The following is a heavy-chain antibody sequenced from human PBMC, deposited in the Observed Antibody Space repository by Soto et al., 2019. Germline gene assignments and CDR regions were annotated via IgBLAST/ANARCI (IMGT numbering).Heavy chain of an antibody. CDR2: IYYSGST. V-gene: IGHV4-39*01. CDR1: GGSINSDFYY. D-gene: IGHD3-22*01. CDR3: ASYYDSSGYYAYPDAFDI. Sequence: SETLSLTCTVSGGSINSDFYYWTWIRQHPGKGLEWLGYIYYSGSTYYNPSLKSRVTISVDTSKSQFSLKLSSVTAADTAVYHCASYYDSSGYYAYPDAFDIWGQGTMVTVPS. J-gene: IGHJ3*02.